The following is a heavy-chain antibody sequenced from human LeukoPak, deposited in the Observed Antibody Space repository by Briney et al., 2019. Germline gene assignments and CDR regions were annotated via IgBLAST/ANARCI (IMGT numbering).Heavy chain of an antibody. V-gene: IGHV3-33*01. CDR3: ARDGRGAFDI. Sequence: GRSLRLSCAASGCTFSSYGMHWVRQAPGKGLEWVAVIWYDGSNKYYADSVKGRFTISRDNSKNTLYLQMNSLRAEDTAVYYCARDGRGAFDIWGQGTMVTVSS. CDR2: IWYDGSNK. J-gene: IGHJ3*02. CDR1: GCTFSSYG.